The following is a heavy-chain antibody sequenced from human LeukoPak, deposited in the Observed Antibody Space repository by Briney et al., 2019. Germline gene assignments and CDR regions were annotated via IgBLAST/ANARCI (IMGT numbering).Heavy chain of an antibody. CDR1: GYTFTSYG. CDR3: ARAHTDFWSGYFLRGGSYLDY. Sequence: ASVKVSCKASGYTFTSYGISWVRQAPGQGLEWMGWISAYNGNTNYAQKLQGRVTMTTDTSMSTAYMELRSLRSDDTAVYYCARAHTDFWSGYFLRGGSYLDYWGQGTLVTVSS. J-gene: IGHJ4*02. D-gene: IGHD3-3*01. V-gene: IGHV1-18*01. CDR2: ISAYNGNT.